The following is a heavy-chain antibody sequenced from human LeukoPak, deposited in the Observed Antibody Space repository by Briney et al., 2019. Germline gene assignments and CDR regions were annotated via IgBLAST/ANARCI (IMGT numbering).Heavy chain of an antibody. D-gene: IGHD4/OR15-4a*01. J-gene: IGHJ4*02. CDR2: IKQDGSEK. V-gene: IGHV3-7*01. CDR1: GFTFSSYW. CDR3: AREGRLWSKLTFGY. Sequence: GGSLRLSCAASGFTFSSYWMSWVRQAPGKGLEWVANIKQDGSEKYYVDSVKGRFTISRDNAKNSLYLQMNSLRAEDTAVYYCAREGRLWSKLTFGYWGQGTLVTVSS.